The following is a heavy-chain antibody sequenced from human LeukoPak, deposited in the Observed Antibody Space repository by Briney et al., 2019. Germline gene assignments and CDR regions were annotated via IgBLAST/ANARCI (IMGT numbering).Heavy chain of an antibody. D-gene: IGHD1-26*01. V-gene: IGHV1-18*01. Sequence: ASVRVSFKTSGYTFSGYGISWVRQAPGQGLEWMGWITGNNGNTNYAPSLQGRITMTTDTSTNTAYMELTSLKSDDTAVYYCARDQRNSGSYRFEYWGQGTLVTVSS. CDR3: ARDQRNSGSYRFEY. CDR1: GYTFSGYG. J-gene: IGHJ4*02. CDR2: ITGNNGNT.